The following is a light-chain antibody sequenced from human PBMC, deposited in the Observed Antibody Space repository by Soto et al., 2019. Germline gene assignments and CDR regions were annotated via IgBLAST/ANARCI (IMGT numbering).Light chain of an antibody. Sequence: DIQMTQSPSTLSASVGDRVTITCRASQSISSWLAWYQQKPGKAPKLLIHDASSLESGVPSRFSGSGSGTEFTLTISSLQPDDFATYYCQQYNSYSPTWTFGQATKVEIK. CDR2: DAS. CDR3: QQYNSYSPTWT. J-gene: IGKJ1*01. CDR1: QSISSW. V-gene: IGKV1-5*01.